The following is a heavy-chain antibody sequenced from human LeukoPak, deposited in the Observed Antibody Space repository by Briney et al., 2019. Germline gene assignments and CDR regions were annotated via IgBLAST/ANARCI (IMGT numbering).Heavy chain of an antibody. J-gene: IGHJ4*02. Sequence: PGGSLRLSCVASGFTFSSYWMDWVRQPPGKGLEWIGEINHSGSTNYNPSLKSRVTISVDTSKNQFSLKLSSVTAADTAVYYCAKRGRWLQSSYFDYWGQGTLVTVSS. CDR2: INHSGST. D-gene: IGHD5-24*01. V-gene: IGHV4-34*08. CDR3: AKRGRWLQSSYFDY. CDR1: GFTFSSYW.